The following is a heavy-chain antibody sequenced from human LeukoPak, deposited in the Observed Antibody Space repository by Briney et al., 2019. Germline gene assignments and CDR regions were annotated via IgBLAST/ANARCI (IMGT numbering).Heavy chain of an antibody. J-gene: IGHJ4*02. CDR1: GGSISSYY. V-gene: IGHV4-59*01. CDR2: IYYSGST. Sequence: SETLSLTCTVSGGSISSYYWSWLRQPPGKGLEWIGYIYYSGSTNYNPSLKSRVTISVDTSKNQFSLKLSSVTAADTAVYYCARESSGWAYFDYWGQGTPVTVSS. CDR3: ARESSGWAYFDY. D-gene: IGHD6-19*01.